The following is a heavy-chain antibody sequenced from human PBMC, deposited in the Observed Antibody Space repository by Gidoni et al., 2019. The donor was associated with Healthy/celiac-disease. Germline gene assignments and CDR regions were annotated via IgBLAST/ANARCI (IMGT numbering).Heavy chain of an antibody. CDR3: AKDRWQQLADAFDI. Sequence: EVQRLESGGGLVQPGRSLRLSCAASGFTFCRYAMSWVRQAPGKGLEWVSAIRGSGVSTYYADSVKGRFTISRDNSKNTLYLQMNSLRAEDTAVYYCAKDRWQQLADAFDIWGQGTMVTVSS. J-gene: IGHJ3*02. CDR2: IRGSGVST. D-gene: IGHD6-13*01. V-gene: IGHV3-23*01. CDR1: GFTFCRYA.